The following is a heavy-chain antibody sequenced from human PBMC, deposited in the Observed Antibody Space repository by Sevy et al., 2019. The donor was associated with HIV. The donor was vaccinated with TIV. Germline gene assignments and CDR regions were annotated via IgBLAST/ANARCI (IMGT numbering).Heavy chain of an antibody. J-gene: IGHJ4*02. CDR1: GYTLSQLS. Sequence: ASVKVSCKVSGYTLSQLSMHWVRLAPGKGLEWMGSFDPEDDETNYAQKFQDRVTMTGEISTNTAYMELSRLISEDTAVYYCATTKDYYESSGDPFDYWGQGTLVTVSS. V-gene: IGHV1-24*01. CDR3: ATTKDYYESSGDPFDY. D-gene: IGHD3-22*01. CDR2: FDPEDDET.